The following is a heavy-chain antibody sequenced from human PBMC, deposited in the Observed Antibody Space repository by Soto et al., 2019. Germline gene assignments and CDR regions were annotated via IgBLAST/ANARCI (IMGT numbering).Heavy chain of an antibody. CDR1: GFTFSSYA. D-gene: IGHD3-9*01. J-gene: IGHJ4*02. V-gene: IGHV3-23*01. Sequence: PGGSLRLSCAASGFTFSSYAMSWVRQAPGKGLEWVSAISGSGGSTYYADSVKGRFTISRDNSKNTLYLQMNSLRAEDTAVYYCAKESYDILTGYSIGVYFDYWGQGTLVTVSS. CDR3: AKESYDILTGYSIGVYFDY. CDR2: ISGSGGST.